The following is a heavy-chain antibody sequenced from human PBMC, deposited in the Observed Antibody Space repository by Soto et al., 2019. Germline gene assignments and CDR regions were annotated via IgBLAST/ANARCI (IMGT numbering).Heavy chain of an antibody. CDR3: ARVEQSLLYQF. Sequence: QILMVQSGGEVKKPGASVKVSCKASGYTFTSYGISWVRQAPGQGLECMGWISVYNGNTHYAQKFQGRVTMTADTSTSTAYMELRSLRSDDTAVDYCARVEQSLLYQFWGLGTLVTVSS. V-gene: IGHV1-18*04. CDR1: GYTFTSYG. D-gene: IGHD6-19*01. CDR2: ISVYNGNT. J-gene: IGHJ4*02.